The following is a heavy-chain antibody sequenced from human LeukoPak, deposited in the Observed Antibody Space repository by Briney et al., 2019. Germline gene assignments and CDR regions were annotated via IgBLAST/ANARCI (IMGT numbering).Heavy chain of an antibody. CDR1: GYTFTSYA. CDR3: ARLYSSSWLTFDY. D-gene: IGHD6-13*01. CDR2: INAGNGNT. J-gene: IGHJ4*02. Sequence: GASVKVSCKASGYTFTSYAMHWVRQAPGQRLEWMGWINAGNGNTKYSQELQGRVTITRDTSASTAYMELSSLRSEDMAVYYCARLYSSSWLTFDYWGQGTLVTVSS. V-gene: IGHV1-3*03.